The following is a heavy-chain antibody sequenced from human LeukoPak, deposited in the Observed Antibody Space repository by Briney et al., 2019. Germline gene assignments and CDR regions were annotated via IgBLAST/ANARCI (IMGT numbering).Heavy chain of an antibody. CDR2: INPNSGGT. CDR1: GYTFTGYY. J-gene: IGHJ4*02. V-gene: IGHV1-2*02. CDR3: ARDTQDLWFGETGLYFDY. Sequence: ASVKVSCKASGYTFTGYYMHWVRQAPGQGLGWMGWINPNSGGTNYQGRVTMTRDTSISTAYMELSRLRSDDTAVYYCARDTQDLWFGETGLYFDYWGQGTLVTVSS. D-gene: IGHD3-10*01.